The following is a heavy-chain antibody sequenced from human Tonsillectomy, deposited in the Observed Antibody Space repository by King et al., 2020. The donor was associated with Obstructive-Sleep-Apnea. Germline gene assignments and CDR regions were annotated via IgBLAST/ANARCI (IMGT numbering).Heavy chain of an antibody. CDR1: GYRFSNYW. V-gene: IGHV5-51*01. J-gene: IGHJ4*02. CDR3: ARHHVKGACSGGSCSSPLDY. Sequence: VQLVQSGAEVKKPGESLIISCEVSGYRFSNYWIAWVRQMPGKGLEWMGIIYPGDSETRYSPSFQGQVTISADESISTAYLQWSSLEASDTAMYYCARHHVKGACSGGSCSSPLDYWGPGTLVTVSS. CDR2: IYPGDSET. D-gene: IGHD2-15*01.